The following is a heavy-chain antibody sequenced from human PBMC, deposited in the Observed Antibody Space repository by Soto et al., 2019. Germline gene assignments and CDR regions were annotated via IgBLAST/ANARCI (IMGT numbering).Heavy chain of an antibody. D-gene: IGHD3-10*01. CDR3: ARGLTSDRGS. J-gene: IGHJ4*02. Sequence: QVQMVQSGAEVKKPGSSARVSCKVSGGTFSRHSISWVRQAPGQGLEWMGGIIPIFDATQYAQKFQGRLTITADESTTTFHMDLSGLRPEDTAIYYCARGLTSDRGSWGQGTLVTVS. CDR1: GGTFSRHS. CDR2: IIPIFDAT. V-gene: IGHV1-69*01.